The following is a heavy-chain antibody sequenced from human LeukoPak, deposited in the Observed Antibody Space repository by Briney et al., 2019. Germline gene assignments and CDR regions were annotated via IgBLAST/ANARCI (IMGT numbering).Heavy chain of an antibody. CDR2: ISYDGSNK. Sequence: GGSLRLSCAASGFTFSSYAMHWVRQAPGKGLEGVAVISYDGSNKYYADSVKGRFTISRDNSKNTLYLQMNSLRAEDTAVYYCARDGAQPIPNYWGQGTLVTVSS. CDR3: ARDGAQPIPNY. CDR1: GFTFSSYA. J-gene: IGHJ4*02. V-gene: IGHV3-30-3*01. D-gene: IGHD3-16*01.